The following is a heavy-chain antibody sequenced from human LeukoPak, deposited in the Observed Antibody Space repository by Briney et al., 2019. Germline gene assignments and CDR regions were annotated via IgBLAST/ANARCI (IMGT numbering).Heavy chain of an antibody. Sequence: GVSLRLSCAASGFSFSAYWMTWFRQAPGKGLEWVAIIKQDGSVKKYVDSVKGRFTISRDNAKTSLYLEMMSLRVEDTAIYYCAGGRGWLTTDWGQGTLVTVSS. CDR3: AGGRGWLTTD. CDR2: IKQDGSVK. D-gene: IGHD6-19*01. V-gene: IGHV3-7*01. J-gene: IGHJ4*02. CDR1: GFSFSAYW.